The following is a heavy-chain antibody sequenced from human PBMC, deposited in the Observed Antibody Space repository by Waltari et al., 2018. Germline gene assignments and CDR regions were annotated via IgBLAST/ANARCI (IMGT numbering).Heavy chain of an antibody. Sequence: EEQLVESGGGLVKPGGSLSLSCAASDFPFRSYSSNRVRQAPGKGLEWVASISSTSHYIYYADSVKGRFTISRDNAKNSLYLQMNSLRAEDTAVYYCARGFWFATVSTFTWFDPWGQGTLVTVSS. CDR1: DFPFRSYS. J-gene: IGHJ5*02. V-gene: IGHV3-21*01. D-gene: IGHD4-17*01. CDR3: ARGFWFATVSTFTWFDP. CDR2: ISSTSHYI.